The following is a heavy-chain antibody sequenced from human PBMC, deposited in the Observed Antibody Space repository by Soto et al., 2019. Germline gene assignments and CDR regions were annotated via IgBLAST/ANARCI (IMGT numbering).Heavy chain of an antibody. CDR1: GFSLSSTRMA. V-gene: IGHV2-5*02. Sequence: SGPTLVNPTQTLTLTCTFSGFSLSSTRMAVGWIRQPPGKALEWLALIYWDDDKRYSPFLKSRLTITKDTSKNQVVLTMSNMDPVDTARYYCAHRTAAAAGSVRMIYFDYWGQGTLVTVSS. J-gene: IGHJ4*02. D-gene: IGHD6-13*01. CDR2: IYWDDDK. CDR3: AHRTAAAAGSVRMIYFDY.